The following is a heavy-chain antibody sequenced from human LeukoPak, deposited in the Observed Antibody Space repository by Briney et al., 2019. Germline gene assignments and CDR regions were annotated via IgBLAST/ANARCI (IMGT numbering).Heavy chain of an antibody. CDR3: ARSEAYSSSCLGY. Sequence: SETLSLTCTVSGGSISSGGYYWSWIRQHPGKGLEWIGYIYYSGSTYYNPSLKSRVTISVDTSKNQFSLKLSSVTAADTAVYYCARSEAYSSSCLGYWGQGTLVTVSS. J-gene: IGHJ4*02. D-gene: IGHD6-13*01. V-gene: IGHV4-31*03. CDR1: GGSISSGGYY. CDR2: IYYSGST.